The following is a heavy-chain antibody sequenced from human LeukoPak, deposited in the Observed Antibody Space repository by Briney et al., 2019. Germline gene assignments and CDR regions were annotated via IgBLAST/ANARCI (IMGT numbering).Heavy chain of an antibody. D-gene: IGHD4-17*01. CDR2: ISWNSGSI. CDR3: AKDKFPNYGDYQGGYFDY. CDR1: GFTFDDYA. Sequence: SLRLSCAASGFTFDDYAMHWVRQAPGKGLEWVSGISWNSGSIGYADSVKGRFTISRDNAKNSLYLQMNSLRAEDTALYYCAKDKFPNYGDYQGGYFDYWGQGTLVTVSS. J-gene: IGHJ4*02. V-gene: IGHV3-9*01.